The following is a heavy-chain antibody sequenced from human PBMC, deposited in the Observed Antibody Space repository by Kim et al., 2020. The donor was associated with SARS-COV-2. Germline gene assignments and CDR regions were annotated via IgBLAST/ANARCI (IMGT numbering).Heavy chain of an antibody. CDR2: IYYSGST. J-gene: IGHJ3*02. D-gene: IGHD3-22*01. CDR3: ARVQGVKRVTMIVVGAFDI. CDR1: GGSISSGGYY. V-gene: IGHV4-31*03. Sequence: SETLSLTCTVSGGSISSGGYYWSWIRQHPGKGLEWIGYIYYSGSTYYNPSLKSRVTISVDTSKNQFSLKLSSGTAADTAVYYCARVQGVKRVTMIVVGAFDIWGQGTMVTVSS.